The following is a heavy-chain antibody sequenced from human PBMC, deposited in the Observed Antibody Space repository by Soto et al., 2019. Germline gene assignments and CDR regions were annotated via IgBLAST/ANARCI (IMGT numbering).Heavy chain of an antibody. CDR1: DDSINSDKYY. D-gene: IGHD3-9*01. J-gene: IGHJ4*02. CDR2: VYYRGNA. CDR3: ARLEGLATISYYFDF. Sequence: SETLSLTCSVSDDSINSDKYYWGWIRQPPGKGLEWIGSVYYRGNAYYNPSLPTRVTISLDKSKSQFSLKLISVTAADSAVYFCARLEGLATISYYFDFWGPGALVTVSS. V-gene: IGHV4-39*01.